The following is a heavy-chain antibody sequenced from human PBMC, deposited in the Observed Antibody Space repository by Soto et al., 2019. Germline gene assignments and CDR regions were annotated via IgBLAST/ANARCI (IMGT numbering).Heavy chain of an antibody. CDR1: GDSISSLY. D-gene: IGHD2-8*02. J-gene: IGHJ4*02. Sequence: SETLSLTCTVSGDSISSLYWSWIRQPPGKGLEWIGYIYYSGSINYNPSLKSRVTISVDPSKNQFSLRLSSVTAADTAVYFCARHTTYWTGSFDCWGQGTLVT. CDR3: ARHTTYWTGSFDC. CDR2: IYYSGSI. V-gene: IGHV4-59*08.